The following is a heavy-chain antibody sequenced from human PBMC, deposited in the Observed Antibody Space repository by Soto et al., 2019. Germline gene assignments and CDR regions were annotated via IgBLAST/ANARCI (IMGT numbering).Heavy chain of an antibody. D-gene: IGHD3-16*02. Sequence: EVQLLESGGGLVQPGGSLRLSCAASGFTFSRYAMSWVRQAPGKGLEWVSAISGSGGSTYYADSVKGRFTISIDNSKNALYLQMNSLSAEDTAVYYCAKDPYDYVWGSYSYYWGQGTLVTVSS. CDR2: ISGSGGST. CDR3: AKDPYDYVWGSYSYY. V-gene: IGHV3-23*01. CDR1: GFTFSRYA. J-gene: IGHJ4*02.